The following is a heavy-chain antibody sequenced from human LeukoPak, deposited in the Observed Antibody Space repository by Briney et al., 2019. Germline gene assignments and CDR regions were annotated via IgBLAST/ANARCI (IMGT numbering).Heavy chain of an antibody. CDR2: ISSSSSYI. Sequence: GGSLRLSCAASGFTFSSYSMNWIRQAPGKGLEWVSSISSSSSYIYYADSVKGRFTISRDNAKKSLYLQMNSLRAEDTAVYYCARDSVHCCIFDYWGQGTLVTVSS. V-gene: IGHV3-21*01. CDR1: GFTFSSYS. J-gene: IGHJ4*02. D-gene: IGHD5/OR15-5a*01. CDR3: ARDSVHCCIFDY.